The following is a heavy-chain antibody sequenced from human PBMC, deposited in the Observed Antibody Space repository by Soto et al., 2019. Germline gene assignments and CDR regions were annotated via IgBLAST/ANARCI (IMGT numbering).Heavy chain of an antibody. CDR3: ARGAAAVWFDP. CDR2: VSGYTGNR. D-gene: IGHD6-13*01. J-gene: IGHJ5*02. Sequence: QVRLVQSGAEVKKPGASVKVSCKASGYAFSTYGISWVRQAPGQGLEWMGWVSGYTGNRNYARKFQDRVTMTTDTSTSTAYMELRSLRSDDTAVYFCARGAAAVWFDPWGQGTLVTVSS. V-gene: IGHV1-18*01. CDR1: GYAFSTYG.